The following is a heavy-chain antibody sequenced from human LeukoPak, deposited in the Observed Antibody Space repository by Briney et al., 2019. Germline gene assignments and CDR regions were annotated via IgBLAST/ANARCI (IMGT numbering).Heavy chain of an antibody. CDR1: GFTFSTYT. V-gene: IGHV3-69-1*01. CDR3: AVTHFYDSAGYTQ. CDR2: VSDSSDV. J-gene: IGHJ4*02. Sequence: GGSLRLSCAASGFTFSTYTMNWVRQAPGKGLEWVSPVSDSSDVHYSDSVKGRFTISRDNARNSLYLQMSSLRAEDTAVYYCAVTHFYDSAGYTQWGQGTLVTVSS. D-gene: IGHD3-22*01.